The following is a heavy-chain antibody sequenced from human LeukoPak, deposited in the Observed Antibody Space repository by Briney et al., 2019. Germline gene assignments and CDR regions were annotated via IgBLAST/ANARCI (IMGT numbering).Heavy chain of an antibody. CDR3: ARAYDILTGYYGFDWFDP. D-gene: IGHD3-9*01. Sequence: SQTLSLTCAISGDSVSSNSAAWNWIRQSPPRGLEWLGRTYYRSKWYNDYAVSVKSRITINPDTSKNQISLQLNSVTPEDTAVYYCARAYDILTGYYGFDWFDPWGQGTLVTVSP. CDR2: TYYRSKWYN. CDR1: GDSVSSNSAA. V-gene: IGHV6-1*01. J-gene: IGHJ5*02.